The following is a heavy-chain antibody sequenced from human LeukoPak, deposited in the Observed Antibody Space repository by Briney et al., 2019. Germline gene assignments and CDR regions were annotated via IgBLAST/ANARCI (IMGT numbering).Heavy chain of an antibody. D-gene: IGHD6-13*01. Sequence: PSETLSLXCAVYGGSFSGYYWSWIRQPPGKGLEWIGEINHSGSTNYNPSLKSRVTISVDTSKNQFSLKLSSVTAADTAVYYCARVLYSSSWYEAYYYYCYMDVWGKGTTVTVSS. CDR3: ARVLYSSSWYEAYYYYCYMDV. J-gene: IGHJ6*03. CDR1: GGSFSGYY. CDR2: INHSGST. V-gene: IGHV4-34*01.